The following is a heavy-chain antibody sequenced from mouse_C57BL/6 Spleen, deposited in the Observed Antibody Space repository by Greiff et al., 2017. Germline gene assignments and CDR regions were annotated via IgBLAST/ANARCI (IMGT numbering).Heavy chain of an antibody. V-gene: IGHV1-15*01. CDR1: GYTFTDYE. CDR2: IDPETGGT. Sequence: QVQLQQSGAELVRPGASVTLSCKASGYTFTDYEMHWVKQTPVHGLEWIGAIDPETGGTAYNQKFKGKAILTADKSSSTAYMELRSLTSEDSAVYYCTRSKVTPRFDYWGQGTTLTVSS. J-gene: IGHJ2*01. CDR3: TRSKVTPRFDY. D-gene: IGHD2-12*01.